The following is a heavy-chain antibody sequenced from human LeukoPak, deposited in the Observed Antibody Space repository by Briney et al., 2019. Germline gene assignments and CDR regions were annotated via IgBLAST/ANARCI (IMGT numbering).Heavy chain of an antibody. Sequence: SVKVSFKASGGTFSSYAISWVRQAPGQGLEWMGRIIPILGIANYAQKFQGRVTITADKSTSTAYMELSSLRSEDTAVYYCARGDTAMVTADYWGQGTLVTVSS. CDR2: IIPILGIA. J-gene: IGHJ4*02. CDR3: ARGDTAMVTADY. V-gene: IGHV1-69*04. D-gene: IGHD5-18*01. CDR1: GGTFSSYA.